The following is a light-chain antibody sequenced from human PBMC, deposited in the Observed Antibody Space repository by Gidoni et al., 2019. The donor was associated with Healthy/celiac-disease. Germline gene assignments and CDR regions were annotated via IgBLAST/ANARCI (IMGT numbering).Light chain of an antibody. J-gene: IGKJ3*01. CDR3: QQRSNWPGFT. Sequence: EIGLTQSQATLSLSPGERATLSCRASQSVSSYLAWYQQKPGQAPRLLIYDASNRATGIPARFSGSGSGTDFTLTISSLEPEDFAVYYCQQRSNWPGFTFGPGTKVDIK. CDR1: QSVSSY. V-gene: IGKV3-11*01. CDR2: DAS.